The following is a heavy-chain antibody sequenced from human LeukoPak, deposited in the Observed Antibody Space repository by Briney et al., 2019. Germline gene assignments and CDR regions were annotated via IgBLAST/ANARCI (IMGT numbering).Heavy chain of an antibody. CDR3: SRDPNGDYVGAFDS. Sequence: PGGSLRLSCAASGFTFSNFAMTWVRQAPGKGLEWVSSLTSSRGHSYTADTVKGRFTISRDNSQNTLYLQMNNLRVKDTGVYYCSRDPNGDYVGAFDSWGQGTLVTVSS. V-gene: IGHV3-23*01. CDR1: GFTFSNFA. J-gene: IGHJ5*01. D-gene: IGHD4-17*01. CDR2: LTSSRGHS.